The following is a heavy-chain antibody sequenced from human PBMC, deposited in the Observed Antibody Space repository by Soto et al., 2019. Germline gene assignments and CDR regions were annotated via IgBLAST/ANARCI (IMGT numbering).Heavy chain of an antibody. V-gene: IGHV1-18*01. CDR1: GYTFTSYG. CDR2: ISAYNGNT. D-gene: IGHD3-16*01. CDR3: ARRPDYIWGRPIEHYYYMDV. Sequence: ASVKVSCKASGYTFTSYGISWVRQAPGQGLEWMGWISAYNGNTNYAQKLQGRVTMTTDTSTSTAYMELRSLRSDDTAVYYCARRPDYIWGRPIEHYYYMDVWGKGTTVTVSS. J-gene: IGHJ6*03.